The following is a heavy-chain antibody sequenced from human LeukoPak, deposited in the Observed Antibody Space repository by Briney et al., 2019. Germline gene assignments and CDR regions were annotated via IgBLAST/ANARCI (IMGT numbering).Heavy chain of an antibody. V-gene: IGHV4-59*01. CDR2: IYYSRST. CDR3: AKGDEWFDP. D-gene: IGHD3-16*01. CDR1: GGSISSYY. Sequence: SETLSLTCTVSGGSISSYYWSWIRQPPGKGLEWIGYIYYSRSTNYNPSLKSRVTISVDTSKNQFSLKLSSVTAADTAVYYCAKGDEWFDPWGQGTLVTVSS. J-gene: IGHJ5*02.